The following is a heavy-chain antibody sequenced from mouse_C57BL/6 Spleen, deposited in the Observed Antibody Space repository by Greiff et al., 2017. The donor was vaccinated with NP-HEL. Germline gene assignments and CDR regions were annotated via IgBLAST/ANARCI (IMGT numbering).Heavy chain of an antibody. D-gene: IGHD2-3*01. V-gene: IGHV1-61*01. CDR2: IYPSDSET. Sequence: VKLQQPGAELVRPGSSVKLSCKASGYTFTSYWMDWVKQRPGQGLEWIGNIYPSDSETKYNQKFKDKATLTVDKSSSTAYMQLSSLTSEDSAVYYCASLIYDGYYGYWGQGTTLTVSS. J-gene: IGHJ2*01. CDR1: GYTFTSYW. CDR3: ASLIYDGYYGY.